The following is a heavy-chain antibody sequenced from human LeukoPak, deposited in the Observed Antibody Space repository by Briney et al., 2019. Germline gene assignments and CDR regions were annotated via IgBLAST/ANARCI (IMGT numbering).Heavy chain of an antibody. Sequence: ETLSLTSTVYGGSLSSGSYYWGWVRQPPGRGLEWIGYIYYSGSTNYTPSLKSRVTISVDTSKNQFSLKLSSVTAADTAVYYCARRARGSYFDYWGQGTLVTVSS. CDR2: IYYSGST. CDR3: ARRARGSYFDY. D-gene: IGHD1-26*01. J-gene: IGHJ4*02. CDR1: GGSLSSGSYY. V-gene: IGHV4-61*01.